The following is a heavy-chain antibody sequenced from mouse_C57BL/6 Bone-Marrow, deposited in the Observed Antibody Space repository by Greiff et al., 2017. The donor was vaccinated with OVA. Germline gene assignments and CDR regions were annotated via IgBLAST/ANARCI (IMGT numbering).Heavy chain of an antibody. V-gene: IGHV1-26*01. CDR2: INPNNGGT. Sequence: EVQLQQSGPELVKPGASVKISCKASGYTFTDYYMNWVKQSHGKSLEWIGYINPNNGGTSYNQKVKGQATLSVDKSCSTAYMELRSMTSEDSAVYYSARPYNYGSSLYYFDYWGQGTTLTVSS. CDR3: ARPYNYGSSLYYFDY. D-gene: IGHD1-1*01. CDR1: GYTFTDYY. J-gene: IGHJ2*01.